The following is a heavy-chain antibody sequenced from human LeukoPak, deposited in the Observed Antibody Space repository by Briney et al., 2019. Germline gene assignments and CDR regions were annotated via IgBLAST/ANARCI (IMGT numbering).Heavy chain of an antibody. V-gene: IGHV4-31*11. J-gene: IGHJ5*02. CDR3: ARYSSSLRFDP. D-gene: IGHD6-6*01. CDR2: IYYSGST. CDR1: GGSISSGGYY. Sequence: SENLSLTCAVYGGSISSGGYYWSWIRQHPGKGLEWIGYIYYSGSTYYNPSLKSRVTISVDTSKNQFSLKLSSVTAADTAVYYCARYSSSLRFDPWGQGTLVTVSS.